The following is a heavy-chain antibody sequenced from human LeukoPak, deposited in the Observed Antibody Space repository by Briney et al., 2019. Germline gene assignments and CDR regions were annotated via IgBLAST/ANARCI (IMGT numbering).Heavy chain of an antibody. Sequence: SETLSLTCAVSGGSISSSNWWSWVRQPPGKGLEWIGEIYHSGSTNYNPSLKSRVTISVDKSKNQFSLKLSSVTAADTAVYYCARLHDSSSWYPHYYGMDVWGQGTTVTVSS. CDR2: IYHSGST. D-gene: IGHD6-13*01. J-gene: IGHJ6*02. V-gene: IGHV4-4*02. CDR1: GGSISSSNW. CDR3: ARLHDSSSWYPHYYGMDV.